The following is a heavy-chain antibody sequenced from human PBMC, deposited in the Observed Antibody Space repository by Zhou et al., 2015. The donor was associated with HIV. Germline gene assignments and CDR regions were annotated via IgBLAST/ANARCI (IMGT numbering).Heavy chain of an antibody. V-gene: IGHV1-46*02. CDR2: VVSNNLQT. CDR1: TFAFNSPY. J-gene: IGHJ5*01. CDR3: VVSGDQYFVS. Sequence: QMQLIQSGGGVKKPGASVTLSCASSTFAFNSPYIHWVRQAPGRGLEWMGMVVSNNLQTRYGPKFQGRVTSTRDASSPTLYMKLDNLQSGDSAIYYCVVSGDQYFVSWGPDRWSPSRQ. D-gene: IGHD4-17*01.